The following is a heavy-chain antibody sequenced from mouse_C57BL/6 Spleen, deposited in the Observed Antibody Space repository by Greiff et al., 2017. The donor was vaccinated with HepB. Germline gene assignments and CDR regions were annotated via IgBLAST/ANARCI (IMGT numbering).Heavy chain of an antibody. CDR1: GYTFTSYW. J-gene: IGHJ2*01. CDR2: INPSNGGT. D-gene: IGHD2-2*01. V-gene: IGHV1-53*01. CDR3: ARYGYPYYFDY. Sequence: VQLQQSGTELVKPGASVKLSCKASGYTFTSYWMHWVKQRPGQCLEWIGIINPSNGGTNYNEKFKSKATLTVDKSSSTAYMQLSSLTSEDSAVYYCARYGYPYYFDYWGQGTTLTVSS.